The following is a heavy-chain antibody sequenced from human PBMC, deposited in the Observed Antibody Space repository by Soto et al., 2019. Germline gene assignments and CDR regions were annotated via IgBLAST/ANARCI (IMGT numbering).Heavy chain of an antibody. CDR3: AREYTAWPLAYGLNV. V-gene: IGHV3-21*01. CDR2: ISSRSDI. CDR1: GFTFSTYS. J-gene: IGHJ6*02. Sequence: GGSLRLSCVGSGFTFSTYSINWVRQAPGKGLEWVSSISSRSDIYYADSVKGRFTISRDNAKNSVSLQMNSLRAEDTAVYCCAREYTAWPLAYGLNVWGQATTVTVS. D-gene: IGHD2-2*02.